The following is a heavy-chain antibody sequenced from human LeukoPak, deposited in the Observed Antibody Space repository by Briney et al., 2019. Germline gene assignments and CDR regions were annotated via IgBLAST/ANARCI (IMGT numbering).Heavy chain of an antibody. V-gene: IGHV1-24*01. Sequence: ASVKVSCKVSGYTLTELSMHWVRQAPGKGLEWMGGFDPENGETIYAQKFQGRVTMTEDTSTDTAYMELSSLRSEDTAVYYCATDLPVVPAAMTSYYYYGMDVWGQGTTVTVSS. CDR3: ATDLPVVPAAMTSYYYYGMDV. CDR2: FDPENGET. CDR1: GYTLTELS. J-gene: IGHJ6*02. D-gene: IGHD2-2*01.